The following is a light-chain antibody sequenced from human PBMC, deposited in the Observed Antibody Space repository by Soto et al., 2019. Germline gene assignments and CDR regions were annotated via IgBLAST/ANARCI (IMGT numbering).Light chain of an antibody. CDR3: QQFHTYPRT. J-gene: IGKJ1*01. CDR1: QGISSY. V-gene: IGKV1-9*01. Sequence: DIQLTQSPSFLSASVGDRVSITCRASQGISSYLAWYQQKPGKAPKLLIFAASTLQPGVPSRFSGSGSGTEFTLTISSLQPEDFATYCCQQFHTYPRTFGQGTKVDIK. CDR2: AAS.